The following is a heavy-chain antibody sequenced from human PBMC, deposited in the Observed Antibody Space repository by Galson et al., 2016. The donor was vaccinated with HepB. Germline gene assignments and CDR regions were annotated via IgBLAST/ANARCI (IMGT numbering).Heavy chain of an antibody. CDR2: IYIDGTS. CDR3: AGGYFGSGTYYPPGE. CDR1: GDSVSSCCHY. V-gene: IGHV4-61*02. Sequence: TLSLTCTVSGDSVSSCCHYWSWVRQPAGKGLEWIGRIYIDGTSYYNPSLTSRVTVSVDTSKNQFSLKLSSVTAADTAVYYCAGGYFGSGTYYPPGEWGQGTLVTVSS. J-gene: IGHJ4*02. D-gene: IGHD3-10*01.